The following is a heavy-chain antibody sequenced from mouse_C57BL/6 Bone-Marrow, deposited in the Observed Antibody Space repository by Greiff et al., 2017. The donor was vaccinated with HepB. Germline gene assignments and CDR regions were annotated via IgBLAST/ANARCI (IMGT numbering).Heavy chain of an antibody. CDR2: ISYDGSN. CDR3: ARVDYYGSAFDV. CDR1: GYSITSGYY. V-gene: IGHV3-6*01. D-gene: IGHD1-1*01. Sequence: EVKLQESGPGLVKPSQSLSLTCSVTGYSITSGYYWNWIRQFPGNKLEWMGYISYDGSNNYNPSLKNRISITRDTSKNQFFLKLNSVTTEDTATYYCARVDYYGSAFDVWGTGTTVTVSS. J-gene: IGHJ1*03.